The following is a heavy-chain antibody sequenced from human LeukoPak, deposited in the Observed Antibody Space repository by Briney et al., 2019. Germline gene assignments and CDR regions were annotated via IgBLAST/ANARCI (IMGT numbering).Heavy chain of an antibody. J-gene: IGHJ4*02. CDR1: GVSLSASGVG. D-gene: IGHD5-12*01. CDR3: AHRRGYDFFYYFDY. Sequence: SGPTLVHPTQTLTLTCTFSGVSLSASGVGVGWIRQPPGKALEWLALINWDDDKRYSPSLKSRLTITKDTSKNQVVLTMTNMDPVDTATYYCAHRRGYDFFYYFDYWGQGTLVTVSS. CDR2: INWDDDK. V-gene: IGHV2-5*02.